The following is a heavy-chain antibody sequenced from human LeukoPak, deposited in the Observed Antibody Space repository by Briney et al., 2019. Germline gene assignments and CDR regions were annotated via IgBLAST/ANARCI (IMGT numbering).Heavy chain of an antibody. CDR2: IYYSGST. D-gene: IGHD3-3*01. Sequence: PSETLSLTCTVYGGSISSGGYYWSWIRQHPGKGLEWIGYIYYSGSTYYNPSLKSRVTISVDTSKNQFSLKLSSVTAADTAVYYCARTSLTISSDYWGQGTLVTVSS. J-gene: IGHJ4*02. V-gene: IGHV4-31*03. CDR3: ARTSLTISSDY. CDR1: GGSISSGGYY.